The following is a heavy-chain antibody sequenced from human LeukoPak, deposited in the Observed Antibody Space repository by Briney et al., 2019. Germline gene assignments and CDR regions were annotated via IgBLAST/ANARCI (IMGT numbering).Heavy chain of an antibody. CDR3: AKDNYYGSGSYPTHYYFDY. D-gene: IGHD3-10*01. J-gene: IGHJ4*02. CDR2: IRYDGSNK. V-gene: IGHV3-30*02. Sequence: GGSLRLSCAASGFTFSSYGMHWVRQAPGKGLEWVAFIRYDGSNKYYADSVKGRFTISRDNSKNTLYLQMNSLRAEDTAVYYCAKDNYYGSGSYPTHYYFDYWGQGTLVTVSS. CDR1: GFTFSSYG.